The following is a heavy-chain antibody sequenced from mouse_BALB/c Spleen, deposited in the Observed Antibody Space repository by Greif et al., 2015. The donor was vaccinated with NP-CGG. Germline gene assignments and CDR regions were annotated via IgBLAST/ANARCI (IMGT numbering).Heavy chain of an antibody. D-gene: IGHD1-1*01. CDR1: GYTFTSYW. J-gene: IGHJ4*01. V-gene: IGHV1-7*01. CDR2: INPSTGYT. Sequence: VQLQQSGAELAKPGASVKMSCKASGYTFTSYWMHWVKQRPGQGLEWIGYINPSTGYTEYNQKFKDKATLTADKSSSTAYMQPSSLTSEDSAVYYCARSGDYSLYYAMDYWGQGTSVTVSS. CDR3: ARSGDYSLYYAMDY.